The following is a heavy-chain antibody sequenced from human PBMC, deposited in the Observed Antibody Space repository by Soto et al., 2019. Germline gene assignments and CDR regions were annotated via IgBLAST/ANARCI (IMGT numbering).Heavy chain of an antibody. D-gene: IGHD2-2*01. J-gene: IGHJ5*02. CDR3: ARDLGYCSSTSCYVSWFDP. Sequence: ASVKVSCKASGYTFTSYGISWVRQAPGQGLEWMGWISAYNGNTNYAQKLQGRVTMTTDTSTSTAYMELRSLRSDDTAVYYCARDLGYCSSTSCYVSWFDPWGQGTLVTVSS. V-gene: IGHV1-18*01. CDR1: GYTFTSYG. CDR2: ISAYNGNT.